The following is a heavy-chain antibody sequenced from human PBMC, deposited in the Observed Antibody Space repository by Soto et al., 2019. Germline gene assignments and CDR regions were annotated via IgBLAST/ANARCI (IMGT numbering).Heavy chain of an antibody. J-gene: IGHJ4*02. CDR1: GFSFSDYY. V-gene: IGHV3-11*06. D-gene: IGHD1-26*01. Sequence: QVQLVESGGGLVKPGGSLRLSCAASGFSFSDYYMSWIRQAPGKGLEWISYISSGSTYTKYADSVKGRFTISRDNAKNSLYLQMNSLTVEDTGVYYCASKREFSSYYNWGQGTLVTVSS. CDR2: ISSGSTYT. CDR3: ASKREFSSYYN.